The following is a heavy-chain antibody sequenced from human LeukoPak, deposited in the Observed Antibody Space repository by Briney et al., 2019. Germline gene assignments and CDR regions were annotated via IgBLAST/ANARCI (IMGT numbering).Heavy chain of an antibody. CDR3: ARARRSFTYYDFWSGYSLGAFDI. V-gene: IGHV1-8*02. CDR1: GYTFTSYD. Sequence: ASVKVSCKASGYTFTSYDINWVRQATGQGLEWMGWMNPNSGNTGYAQKFQGRVTMTTDTSTSTAYMELRSLRSDDTAVYYCARARRSFTYYDFWSGYSLGAFDIWGQGTMVAVSS. CDR2: MNPNSGNT. D-gene: IGHD3-3*01. J-gene: IGHJ3*02.